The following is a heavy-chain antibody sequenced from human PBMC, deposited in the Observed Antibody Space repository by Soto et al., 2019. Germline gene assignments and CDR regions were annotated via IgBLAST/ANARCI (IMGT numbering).Heavy chain of an antibody. V-gene: IGHV1-69*13. D-gene: IGHD1-26*01. J-gene: IGHJ6*02. CDR1: GGTFSSYA. CDR2: IIPIFGTA. Sequence: GASVKVSCKASGGTFSSYAISWVRQAPGQGLEWMGGIIPIFGTANYAQKFQGRVTITADESTSTAYMELSSLRSEDTAVYYCARDSGEVGATVYYGMDVWGQGTTVTVSS. CDR3: ARDSGEVGATVYYGMDV.